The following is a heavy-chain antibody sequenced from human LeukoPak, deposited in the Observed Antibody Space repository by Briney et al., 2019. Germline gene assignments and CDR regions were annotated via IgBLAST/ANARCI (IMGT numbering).Heavy chain of an antibody. CDR2: ISYDGSNK. CDR3: ARLQCLVRSGYYFDY. D-gene: IGHD6-19*01. CDR1: GFTFSSYA. Sequence: TGGSLRLSCAASGFTFSSYAMHWVRQAPGKGLEWVAVISYDGSNKYYADSVKGRFTISRDNTKNTLYLQMNSLRAEDTAVYYCARLQCLVRSGYYFDYWGQGTLVTVSS. J-gene: IGHJ4*02. V-gene: IGHV3-30-3*01.